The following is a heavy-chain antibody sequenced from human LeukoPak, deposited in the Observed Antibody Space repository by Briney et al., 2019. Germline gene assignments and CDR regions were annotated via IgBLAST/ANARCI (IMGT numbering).Heavy chain of an antibody. Sequence: PGGSLRLSCAASGFTFSSYSMNWVRQAPGKGLEWVSYISSSSTIYYADSVKGRFTISRDNAKNSLYLQMSSLRDEDTAVYYCARGGSGRALDYWGQGTLVTVSS. CDR2: ISSSSTI. V-gene: IGHV3-48*02. CDR3: ARGGSGRALDY. CDR1: GFTFSSYS. D-gene: IGHD3-10*01. J-gene: IGHJ4*02.